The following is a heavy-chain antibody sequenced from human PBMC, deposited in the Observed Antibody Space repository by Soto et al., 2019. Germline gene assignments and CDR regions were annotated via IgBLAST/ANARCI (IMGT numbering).Heavy chain of an antibody. J-gene: IGHJ4*02. CDR1: GGTFTSYA. CDR3: ARGYCSSTSCYMIPDY. V-gene: IGHV1-69*06. D-gene: IGHD2-2*02. Sequence: QVQLVQSGAEVKKPGSSVKVSCKASGGTFTSYAISWVRQAPGQGLEWMGGIIPIVGTANYAQKFQGRVTITADKSTSTAYMELSSLRSEDTAVYYCARGYCSSTSCYMIPDYWGQGTLVTVSS. CDR2: IIPIVGTA.